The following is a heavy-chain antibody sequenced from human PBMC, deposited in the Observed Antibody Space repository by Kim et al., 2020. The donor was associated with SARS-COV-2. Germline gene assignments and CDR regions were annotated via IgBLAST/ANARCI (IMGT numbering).Heavy chain of an antibody. V-gene: IGHV5-10-1*01. Sequence: GESLKISRKGSGYSFTSYWISWVRQMPGKGLEWMGRIDPSDSYTNYSPSFQGHVTISADKSISTAYLQWSSLKASDTAMYYCAGGDYGSGSYIFDYWGQGTLVTVSS. D-gene: IGHD3-10*01. CDR3: AGGDYGSGSYIFDY. CDR2: IDPSDSYT. CDR1: GYSFTSYW. J-gene: IGHJ4*02.